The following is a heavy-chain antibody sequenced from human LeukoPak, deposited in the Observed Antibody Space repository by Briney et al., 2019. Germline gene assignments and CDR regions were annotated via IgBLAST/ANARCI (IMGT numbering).Heavy chain of an antibody. V-gene: IGHV3-23*01. J-gene: IGHJ4*02. CDR3: AKTRTTYYDFWSGYSSYVPKFDY. Sequence: GGSLRLSCAASGFTFSSYAMSWVRQAPGKGLEWVSAISGSGGSTYYADSVKGRFTISRDNSKNTLYLQMNSLRAEDTAVYYCAKTRTTYYDFWSGYSSYVPKFDYWGQGTLVTVSS. CDR2: ISGSGGST. CDR1: GFTFSSYA. D-gene: IGHD3-3*01.